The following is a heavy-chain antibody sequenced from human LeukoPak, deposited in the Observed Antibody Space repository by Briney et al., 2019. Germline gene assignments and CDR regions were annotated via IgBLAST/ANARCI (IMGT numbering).Heavy chain of an antibody. CDR3: ARDPGRGNWFDP. Sequence: GASVKVSCKASGYTFTSYYMHWVRQAPGQGLVWMGIINPSGGSTSYAQKFQGRVTMTRDASTSTVYMELSSLRSEDTAVYYCARDPGRGNWFDPWGQGTLVTVSS. CDR2: INPSGGST. V-gene: IGHV1-46*01. J-gene: IGHJ5*02. CDR1: GYTFTSYY.